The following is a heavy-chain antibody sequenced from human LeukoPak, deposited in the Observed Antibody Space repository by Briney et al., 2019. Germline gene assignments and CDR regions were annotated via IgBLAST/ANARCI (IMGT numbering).Heavy chain of an antibody. CDR1: GFTFSSFD. V-gene: IGHV3-13*01. D-gene: IGHD1-1*01. CDR3: ARGPPRGKYYYMDV. CDR2: IGTASDT. Sequence: GGSLRLSCAASGFTFSSFDMHWGRQPTGQGLEWGSTIGTASDTYYPGSVEGRFTLSRDNAKNSLYLQMNSLTAGDTAVYYCARGPPRGKYYYMDVWGKGTTVTVSS. J-gene: IGHJ6*03.